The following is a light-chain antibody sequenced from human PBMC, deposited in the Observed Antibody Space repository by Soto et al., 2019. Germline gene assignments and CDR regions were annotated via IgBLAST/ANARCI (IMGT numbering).Light chain of an antibody. J-gene: IGKJ1*01. V-gene: IGKV3-20*01. CDR1: QSLLHSNGNKY. CDR3: QQYGNSPWT. Sequence: DIVMTQSPLSLPVTPGEPSSISCRSSQSLLHSNGNKYVDWYQQKPGQAPRLLIYSASSRATGIPDRFSGGGSGTDFTLTISRLEPEDFAVYFCQQYGNSPWTFGQGTKVE. CDR2: SAS.